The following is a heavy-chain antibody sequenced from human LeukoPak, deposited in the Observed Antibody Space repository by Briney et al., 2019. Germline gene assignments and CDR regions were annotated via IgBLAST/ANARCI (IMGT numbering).Heavy chain of an antibody. V-gene: IGHV4-39*07. D-gene: IGHD4-17*01. J-gene: IGHJ3*02. Sequence: PSETLSLTCTVSGGSISSSSYYWGWIRQPPGKGLEWIGEINHSGSTNYNPSLKSRVTISVDTSKNQFSLKLSSVTAADTAVYYCARDRKVTNDAFDIWGQGTMVSVSS. CDR3: ARDRKVTNDAFDI. CDR2: INHSGST. CDR1: GGSISSSSYY.